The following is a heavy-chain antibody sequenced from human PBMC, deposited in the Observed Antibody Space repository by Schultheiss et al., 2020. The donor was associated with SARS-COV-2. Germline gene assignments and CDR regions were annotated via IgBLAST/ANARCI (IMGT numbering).Heavy chain of an antibody. Sequence: SETLSLTCGVNGGSFSGYYWGWIRQTPGKGLEWIGEVSQAGSTKYNPSLKSRVTISVDTSKNQFSLKLSSVTAADTAVYYCARVRVVATSADAFDIWGQGTMVTVSS. J-gene: IGHJ3*02. V-gene: IGHV4-34*01. D-gene: IGHD5-12*01. CDR3: ARVRVVATSADAFDI. CDR2: VSQAGST. CDR1: GGSFSGYY.